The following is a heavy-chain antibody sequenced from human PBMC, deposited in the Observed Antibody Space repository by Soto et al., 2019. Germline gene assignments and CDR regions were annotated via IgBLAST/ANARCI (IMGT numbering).Heavy chain of an antibody. Sequence: QINLKESGPTLVKPTQTLTLTCTFSGLSFSINGVAVGWIRQPPGQALEWLALIYWDDDQRYNPSLKNRLTITKDTSRNQVVLTMTNMDPVDTATYYCAHKRDVSRGFKSWGQGTLVTVSS. CDR3: AHKRDVSRGFKS. V-gene: IGHV2-5*02. CDR2: IYWDDDQ. CDR1: GLSFSINGVA. J-gene: IGHJ5*01.